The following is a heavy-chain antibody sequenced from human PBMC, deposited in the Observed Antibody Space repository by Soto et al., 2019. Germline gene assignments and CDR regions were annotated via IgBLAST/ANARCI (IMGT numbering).Heavy chain of an antibody. CDR3: AREMHLGSGWGDIDI. V-gene: IGHV3-7*03. D-gene: IGHD6-19*01. CDR2: INEDGSKK. J-gene: IGHJ4*02. Sequence: GSLRLSCAASGFTVSAKWMSWVRQAPGKGLEWLANINEDGSKKFYVDSVKGRFTISKDNAKNSLSLQLGSLRADDTAVYYCAREMHLGSGWGDIDIWGRGTMVTVSS. CDR1: GFTVSAKW.